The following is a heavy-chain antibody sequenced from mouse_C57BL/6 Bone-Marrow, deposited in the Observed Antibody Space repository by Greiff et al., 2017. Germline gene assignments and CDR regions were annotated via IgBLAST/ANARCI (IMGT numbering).Heavy chain of an antibody. CDR1: GFNIKDDY. V-gene: IGHV14-4*01. CDR3: TRIAY. Sequence: VQLKESGAELVRPGASVKLSCTASGFNIKDDYMHWVKQRPEPGLEWIGWIDPENGDTEYASKFQGKATIKVDTSSYTDYQQLSSLTSEDTAVYYCTRIAYWGQGTLVTVSA. J-gene: IGHJ3*01. CDR2: IDPENGDT.